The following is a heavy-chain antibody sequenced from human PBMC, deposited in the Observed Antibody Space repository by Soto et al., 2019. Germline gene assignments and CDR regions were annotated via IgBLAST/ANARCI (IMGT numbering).Heavy chain of an antibody. Sequence: QVQLQQWGAGLLKPSETLSLTCAVYGESFSGYYWSWIRQPPGKGLEWIGEINHSGSTNCNPSLKSRVTMSVDTSKNQFSLKLSSVTAADTAMYYCAGNIVATISSFDYWGQGTLVTVSS. CDR3: AGNIVATISSFDY. CDR1: GESFSGYY. CDR2: INHSGST. D-gene: IGHD5-12*01. J-gene: IGHJ4*02. V-gene: IGHV4-34*02.